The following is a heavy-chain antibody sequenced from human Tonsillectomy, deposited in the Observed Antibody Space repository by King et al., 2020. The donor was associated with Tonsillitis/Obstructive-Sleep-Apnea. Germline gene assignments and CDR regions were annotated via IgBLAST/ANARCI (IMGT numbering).Heavy chain of an antibody. V-gene: IGHV3-43*01. CDR1: GFTFDDYT. CDR3: AKGVGLYYMDV. J-gene: IGHJ6*03. D-gene: IGHD3/OR15-3a*01. Sequence: VQLVESGGVVVQPGGSLRLSCAASGFTFDDYTMHWVRQAPGKGLEWVSLISWDGGRTYYADSVKGRFTISRDNSKNSLYLQMNSLRTEDTALYYCAKGVGLYYMDVWGKGTTVTVSS. CDR2: ISWDGGRT.